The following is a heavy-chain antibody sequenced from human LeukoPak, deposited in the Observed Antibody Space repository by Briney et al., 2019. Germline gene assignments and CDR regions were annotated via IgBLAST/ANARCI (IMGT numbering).Heavy chain of an antibody. CDR2: INHSGST. V-gene: IGHV4-34*01. Sequence: SETLSLTCAVYGGSFSGYYWSWIRQPPGKGLEWIGEINHSGSTNYNPSLKSRVTISVDTSKNQFSLKLSSVTAADTAVYYCARGDIVVVVAATSISNWFDPWGQGTLVTVSS. CDR3: ARGDIVVVVAATSISNWFDP. D-gene: IGHD2-15*01. CDR1: GGSFSGYY. J-gene: IGHJ5*02.